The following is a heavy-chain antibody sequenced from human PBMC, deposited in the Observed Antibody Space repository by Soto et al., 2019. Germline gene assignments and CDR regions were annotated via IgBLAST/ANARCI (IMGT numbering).Heavy chain of an antibody. V-gene: IGHV3-30-3*01. CDR1: GFTFSSYA. Sequence: PGGSLRLSCAASGFTFSSYAMHWARKAPGKGLEWVAVISEDGSNKYYVDSVKGRFTISRDNAKNSLYLQMNSLRAEDTAVYYCATEVWVYYDFWSGYSDYWGQGTLVTGSS. CDR2: ISEDGSNK. D-gene: IGHD3-3*01. CDR3: ATEVWVYYDFWSGYSDY. J-gene: IGHJ4*02.